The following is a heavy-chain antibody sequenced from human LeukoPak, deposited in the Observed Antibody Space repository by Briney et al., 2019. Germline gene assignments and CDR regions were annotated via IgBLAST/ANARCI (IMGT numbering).Heavy chain of an antibody. CDR3: ARGPVVVPNWFDP. CDR1: GGSISSGRYY. CDR2: ISTSGST. D-gene: IGHD2-2*01. Sequence: PSETLSLTCTVSGGSISSGRYYWTWIRQPAGKGLEWIGRISTSGSTNYNPSLKSRVTISLDTSKNQFSLKLSSVTAADTAVYYCARGPVVVPNWFDPWGQGTLVTVSS. J-gene: IGHJ5*02. V-gene: IGHV4-61*02.